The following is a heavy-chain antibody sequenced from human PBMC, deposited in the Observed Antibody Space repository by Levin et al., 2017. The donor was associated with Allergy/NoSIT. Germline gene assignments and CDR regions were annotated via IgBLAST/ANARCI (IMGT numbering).Heavy chain of an antibody. V-gene: IGHV3-23*01. D-gene: IGHD2-2*01. J-gene: IGHJ4*02. Sequence: GGSLRLSCAASGFTFSSYAMSWVRQAPGKGLEWVSAISGSGGSTYYADSVKGRFTISRDNSKNTLYLQMNSLRAEDTAVYYCAKEGGYCSSTSCSIPYYFDYWGQGTLVTVSS. CDR3: AKEGGYCSSTSCSIPYYFDY. CDR1: GFTFSSYA. CDR2: ISGSGGST.